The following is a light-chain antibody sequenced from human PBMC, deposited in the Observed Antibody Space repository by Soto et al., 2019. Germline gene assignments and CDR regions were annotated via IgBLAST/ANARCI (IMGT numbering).Light chain of an antibody. CDR1: QSISSY. J-gene: IGKJ3*01. CDR3: QQSYSTPLS. CDR2: AGF. V-gene: IGKV1-39*01. Sequence: DIQMTQSPSSLSASVGDRVTITCRASQSISSYLNWDQQKPGKAPKLLIYAGFSLQSGVPSRFSGSGSGTDFTLTISSLQPEDFATYYCQQSYSTPLSFGPGAKVEIK.